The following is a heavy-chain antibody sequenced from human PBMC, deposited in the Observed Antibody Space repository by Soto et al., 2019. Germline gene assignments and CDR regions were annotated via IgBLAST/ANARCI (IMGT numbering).Heavy chain of an antibody. CDR1: GDSVSSNSSA. CDR2: TYYRSKWYN. V-gene: IGHV6-1*01. CDR3: ARGGYCSSTSCLHANWFDP. Sequence: QTLSLTCAISGDSVSSNSSAWNWIRQSPSRGLEWLGRTYYRSKWYNDYAVSVKSRITINPDTSKNQFSLQLNSVTPEETAVYYCARGGYCSSTSCLHANWFDPWGQGTLV. D-gene: IGHD2-2*01. J-gene: IGHJ5*02.